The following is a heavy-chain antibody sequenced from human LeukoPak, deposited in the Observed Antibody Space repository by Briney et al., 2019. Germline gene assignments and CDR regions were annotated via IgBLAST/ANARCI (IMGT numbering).Heavy chain of an antibody. Sequence: GASVKVSCKASGYIFTKYVVHWVRQAPGQRPEWMGWIKAGNGDTKYSQNFQDRLTITRDISASTVYMELSSLTSEDTALYYCARDDCGDTCYPGGYWGQGTLVTVSS. CDR1: GYIFTKYV. CDR2: IKAGNGDT. D-gene: IGHD2-21*01. V-gene: IGHV1-3*01. CDR3: ARDDCGDTCYPGGY. J-gene: IGHJ4*02.